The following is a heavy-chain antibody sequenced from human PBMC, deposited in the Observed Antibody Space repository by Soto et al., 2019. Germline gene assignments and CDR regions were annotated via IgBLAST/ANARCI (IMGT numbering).Heavy chain of an antibody. V-gene: IGHV1-18*01. Sequence: QVPLVQSGAEVKNPGASVKVSCKASGYSFTNYGVSWVRQAPGQGLEWMGWISAYNGNTIYAQKLQGRVTLTTDTSTSTAYMELRSLRSDDTALYYCARDQSAFWSGYSLFDSWGQGTLVTVSS. CDR2: ISAYNGNT. CDR1: GYSFTNYG. J-gene: IGHJ4*02. CDR3: ARDQSAFWSGYSLFDS. D-gene: IGHD3-3*01.